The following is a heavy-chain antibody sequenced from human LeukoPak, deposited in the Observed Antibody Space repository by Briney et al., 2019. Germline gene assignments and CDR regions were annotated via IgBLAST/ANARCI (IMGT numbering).Heavy chain of an antibody. V-gene: IGHV3-48*03. Sequence: GGSLRLSCAASGFTFSSYEMNWVRQAPGKGPEWVSYISSSGSTIYYADSVKGRFTISRDNAKNSLYLQMNSLRAEDTALYHCARKGLGGELGGFDYWGQGILVTVSS. D-gene: IGHD1-26*01. CDR1: GFTFSSYE. J-gene: IGHJ4*02. CDR3: ARKGLGGELGGFDY. CDR2: ISSSGSTI.